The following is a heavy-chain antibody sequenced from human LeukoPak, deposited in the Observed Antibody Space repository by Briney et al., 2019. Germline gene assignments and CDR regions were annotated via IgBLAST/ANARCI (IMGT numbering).Heavy chain of an antibody. CDR1: GGSISSYY. CDR3: ARLHDFWSGYALDY. D-gene: IGHD3-3*01. J-gene: IGHJ4*02. CDR2: IYYSGST. V-gene: IGHV4-59*08. Sequence: SETLSLTCTVSGGSISSYYWSWIRQPPGKGLEWIGYIYYSGSTNYNPSLKSRVTISVDTSKNQFSLKLSSVTAADTAVYYCARLHDFWSGYALDYWGQGSLVTVSS.